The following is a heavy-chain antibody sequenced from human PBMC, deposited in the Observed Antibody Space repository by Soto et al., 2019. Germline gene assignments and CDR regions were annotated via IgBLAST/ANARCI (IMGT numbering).Heavy chain of an antibody. CDR3: ATTSSGYPLNGMDV. V-gene: IGHV1-69*13. CDR1: GGTFSSCA. D-gene: IGHD3-22*01. Sequence: SVNVSCKASGGTFSSCAISWVRQAPGQGLEWMGGIIPIFGTANYAQKFQGRVTITADESTSTAYMELSSLRSEDTAVYYCATTSSGYPLNGMDVWGQGTTVTVSS. J-gene: IGHJ6*02. CDR2: IIPIFGTA.